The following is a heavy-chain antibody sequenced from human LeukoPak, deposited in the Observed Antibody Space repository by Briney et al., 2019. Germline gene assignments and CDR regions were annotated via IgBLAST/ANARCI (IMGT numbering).Heavy chain of an antibody. CDR1: GGSISSGGYP. Sequence: SETLSLTCAVSGGSISSGGYPWSWIRQPPGKGLEWIGYIYHSGSTYYNPSLKSRATISVDRSKNQFSLKLSSVTAADTAVYYCARGYGMDVWGQGTTVTVSS. CDR2: IYHSGST. CDR3: ARGYGMDV. V-gene: IGHV4-30-2*01. J-gene: IGHJ6*02.